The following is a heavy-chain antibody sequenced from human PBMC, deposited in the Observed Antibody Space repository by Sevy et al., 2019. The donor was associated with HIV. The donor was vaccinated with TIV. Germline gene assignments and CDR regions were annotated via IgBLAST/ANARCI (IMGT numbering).Heavy chain of an antibody. CDR2: IIPIFGTA. Sequence: ASVKVSCKASGGTFSSYAISWVRQAPGQGLEWMGGIIPIFGTANYAQKFQGRVTITADESTSTAYMELSSPRSEDTAVYYCARSPPRLLWFGEFFDYWGQGTLVTVSS. V-gene: IGHV1-69*01. CDR3: ARSPPRLLWFGEFFDY. J-gene: IGHJ4*02. D-gene: IGHD3-10*01. CDR1: GGTFSSYA.